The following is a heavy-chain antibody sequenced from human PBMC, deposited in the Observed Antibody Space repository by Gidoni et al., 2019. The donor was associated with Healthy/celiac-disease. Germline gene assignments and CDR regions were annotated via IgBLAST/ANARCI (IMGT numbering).Heavy chain of an antibody. J-gene: IGHJ6*02. Sequence: QVQLVQSGAEVKKPGASVKVSCKASGSPFTSYDINWVRQATGQGLEWMGWMNPNSGNTGYAQKFQGRVTMTRNTSISTAYMELSSLRSEDTAVYYCARSSSPGFKWLSKYYYGMDVWGQGTTVTVSS. CDR1: GSPFTSYD. CDR2: MNPNSGNT. D-gene: IGHD3-22*01. V-gene: IGHV1-8*01. CDR3: ARSSSPGFKWLSKYYYGMDV.